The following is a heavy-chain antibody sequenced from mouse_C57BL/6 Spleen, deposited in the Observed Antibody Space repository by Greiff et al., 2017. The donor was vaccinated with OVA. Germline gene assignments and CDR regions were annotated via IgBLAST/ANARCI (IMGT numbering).Heavy chain of an antibody. CDR1: GYTFTSYW. Sequence: QVQLQQPGAELVKPGASVKLSCKASGYTFTSYWMHWVKQRPGQGLEWIGMIHPNSGSTNYNEKFKSKATLTVDKSSSTAYMQLSSLTSEDSAVYYCARFEVITPYFGYWGKGTTLTVSS. V-gene: IGHV1-64*01. J-gene: IGHJ2*01. D-gene: IGHD2-4*01. CDR3: ARFEVITPYFGY. CDR2: IHPNSGST.